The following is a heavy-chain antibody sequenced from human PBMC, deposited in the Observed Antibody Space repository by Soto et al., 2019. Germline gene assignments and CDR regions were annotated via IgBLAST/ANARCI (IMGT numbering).Heavy chain of an antibody. D-gene: IGHD3-10*01. CDR2: INSGGSLI. Sequence: EVQLVESGGGLVQPGGSLRLSCVGSGFRFNEYEINWVRQAPGKGLEWISYINSGGSLIYYAGSVKGRFTISRDNYKDSVYLQMNSLRADDTALYYCARETSYGQSATIVGEFWGQGTLVTVSS. V-gene: IGHV3-48*03. CDR3: ARETSYGQSATIVGEF. CDR1: GFRFNEYE. J-gene: IGHJ4*02.